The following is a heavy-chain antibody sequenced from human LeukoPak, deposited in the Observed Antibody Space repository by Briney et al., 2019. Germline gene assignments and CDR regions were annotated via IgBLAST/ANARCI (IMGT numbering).Heavy chain of an antibody. D-gene: IGHD3-16*01. CDR2: INHSGST. V-gene: IGHV4-34*01. CDR3: ARVPSGGDRFDP. Sequence: SETLSLTCAVYGGSFSGYYWSWIRQPPGKGLEWIGEINHSGSTNYNPSLKSRVTISVDTSKNQFSLKLSSVTAADTAVYYCARVPSGGDRFDPWGQGTLVTVSS. J-gene: IGHJ5*02. CDR1: GGSFSGYY.